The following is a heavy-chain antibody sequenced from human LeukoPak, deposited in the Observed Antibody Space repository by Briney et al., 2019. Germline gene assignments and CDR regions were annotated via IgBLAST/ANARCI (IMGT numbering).Heavy chain of an antibody. V-gene: IGHV6-1*01. J-gene: IGHJ5*02. CDR2: TYYRSKWYH. CDR1: GDSVSSNNVA. Sequence: SQTLSLTCAISGDSVSSNNVAWVWIRQSPSRGPEWLGRTYYRSKWYHDYAVSVKSRISFNPDTSKNQFFLQLNSVTPEDTAVYYCARDVNGAFTRSWFDPWGQGTRVTVS. CDR3: ARDVNGAFTRSWFDP. D-gene: IGHD4-17*01.